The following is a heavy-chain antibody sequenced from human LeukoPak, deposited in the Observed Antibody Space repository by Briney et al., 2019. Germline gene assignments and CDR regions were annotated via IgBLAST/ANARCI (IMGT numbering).Heavy chain of an antibody. CDR2: TRTCNGNT. Sequence: ASVKVSCKASGYTFTNYGINWVRQAPGQGLEWMGWTRTCNGNTSYAQKLQGRVTMTTDTSTSTAYMELRSLRSDDTAVYYCARGLGATYYDILTGYPLIYWGQGTLVTVSS. D-gene: IGHD3-9*01. CDR1: GYTFTNYG. V-gene: IGHV1-18*01. CDR3: ARGLGATYYDILTGYPLIY. J-gene: IGHJ4*02.